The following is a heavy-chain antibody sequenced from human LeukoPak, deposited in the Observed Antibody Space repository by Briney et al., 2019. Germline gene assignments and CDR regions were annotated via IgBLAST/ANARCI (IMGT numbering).Heavy chain of an antibody. D-gene: IGHD2-2*02. CDR3: AKSSAYCSSTSCYKLPDY. J-gene: IGHJ4*02. V-gene: IGHV3-23*01. Sequence: GGSLRLSCAASGFTFSTYAMSWVRRAPGKGLEWVSAISSSGGSTYYADSVKGRFTISRDNSKNTLYLQMNSLRAGDTAVYFCAKSSAYCSSTSCYKLPDYWGQGTLVTVSS. CDR2: ISSSGGST. CDR1: GFTFSTYA.